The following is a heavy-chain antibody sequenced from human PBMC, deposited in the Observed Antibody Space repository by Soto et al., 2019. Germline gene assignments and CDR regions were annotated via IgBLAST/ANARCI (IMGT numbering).Heavy chain of an antibody. V-gene: IGHV1-2*04. CDR1: GYTFTGYY. J-gene: IGHJ6*02. Sequence: GASVKVSCKASGYTFTGYYMHWVRQAPGQGLEWMGWINPNSGGTNYAQKFQGWVTMTRDTSISTAYMELSRLRPDDTAVYYCARGHTSVIGGKDTAMALYYYGMDVWGQGTTVTVSS. CDR3: ARGHTSVIGGKDTAMALYYYGMDV. D-gene: IGHD5-18*01. CDR2: INPNSGGT.